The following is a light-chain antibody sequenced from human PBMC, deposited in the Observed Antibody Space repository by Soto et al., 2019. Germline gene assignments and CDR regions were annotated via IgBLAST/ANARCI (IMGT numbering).Light chain of an antibody. CDR2: EVK. CDR3: CSYSSSNTHHDV. V-gene: IGLV2-14*01. J-gene: IGLJ1*01. Sequence: QSALTQPASVSGSPGQSITVSCTGTSSDIGGYNYVSWYQHHPGKAPQLTIYEVKLRPSGVSDRFSAAQSGDTASLTIFRLQAGDEADYYCCSYSSSNTHHDVFGTGTKVTVL. CDR1: SSDIGGYNY.